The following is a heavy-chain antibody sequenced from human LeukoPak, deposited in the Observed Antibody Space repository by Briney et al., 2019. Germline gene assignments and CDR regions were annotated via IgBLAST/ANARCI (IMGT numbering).Heavy chain of an antibody. Sequence: GGSLRLSCAASGFTFSSYEMNWVRQAPGKGLEWVSYISSSGSTIYYADSVKGRFTISRDNAKNSLYLQMNSLRAEDTAVYYCARGALTYYYGSSGYGRRLGTAFDIWGQGTMVTVSS. CDR1: GFTFSSYE. CDR2: ISSSGSTI. J-gene: IGHJ3*02. V-gene: IGHV3-48*03. CDR3: ARGALTYYYGSSGYGRRLGTAFDI. D-gene: IGHD3-22*01.